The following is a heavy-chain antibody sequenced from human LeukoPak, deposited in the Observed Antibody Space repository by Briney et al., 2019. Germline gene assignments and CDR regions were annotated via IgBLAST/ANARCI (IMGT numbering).Heavy chain of an antibody. V-gene: IGHV3-49*03. D-gene: IGHD2-15*01. CDR3: TRDVCSGGSCRFDP. Sequence: GGSLRLSCTASGFTFGDYAMSWFRQAPGKGLEWVGFIRSKAYGGTTEYAASVKGRFTISRDDSKSIAYLQMNSLKTEDTAVYYCTRDVCSGGSCRFDPWGQGTLVTVSS. CDR1: GFTFGDYA. CDR2: IRSKAYGGTT. J-gene: IGHJ5*02.